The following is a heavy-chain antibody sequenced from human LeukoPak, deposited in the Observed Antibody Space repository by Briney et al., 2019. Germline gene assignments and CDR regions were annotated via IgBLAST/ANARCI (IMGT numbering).Heavy chain of an antibody. Sequence: GGTLRLSCAASGFTFSSYTMHWIRQAPGKGLEWVSSISGSNSYIYYADSVKGRLTISRDNSENTLYLQMSSLKTDDSAVYYCARNPAAWFGELSSWFDPWGQGTLVTVSS. V-gene: IGHV3-21*01. D-gene: IGHD3-10*01. CDR3: ARNPAAWFGELSSWFDP. CDR2: ISGSNSYI. CDR1: GFTFSSYT. J-gene: IGHJ5*02.